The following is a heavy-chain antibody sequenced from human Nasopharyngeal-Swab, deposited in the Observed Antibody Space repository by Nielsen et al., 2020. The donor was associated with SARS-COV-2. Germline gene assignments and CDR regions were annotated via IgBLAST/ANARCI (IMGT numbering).Heavy chain of an antibody. V-gene: IGHV3-21*01. CDR1: GFSFSTYT. J-gene: IGHJ5*02. Sequence: GESLKISCAASGFSFSTYTMNWVRQAPGKGLEWLSSISSDSGAKYHADSVKGRFTISRDNAKSSLYLEMNSLRDEDTAVYYCVRARRFYGDYNTEAVSWGQGTLVTVSS. CDR2: ISSDSGAK. CDR3: VRARRFYGDYNTEAVS. D-gene: IGHD4-17*01.